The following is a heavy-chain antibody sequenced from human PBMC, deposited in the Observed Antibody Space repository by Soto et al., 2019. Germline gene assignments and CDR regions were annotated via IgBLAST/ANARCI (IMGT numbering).Heavy chain of an antibody. CDR3: ARARHSGSLHFDY. V-gene: IGHV3-30-3*01. J-gene: IGHJ4*02. CDR1: GFTFSSYA. CDR2: ISFDGSNK. D-gene: IGHD1-26*01. Sequence: QVQLVESGGGVVQPGRSLRLSCAASGFTFSSYAMHWVRQAPGKGLEWVALISFDGSNKYYADSVKGRFTISRDNSKNTRSLQMNSLRAEDTAVYYCARARHSGSLHFDYWGQGTLVTVSS.